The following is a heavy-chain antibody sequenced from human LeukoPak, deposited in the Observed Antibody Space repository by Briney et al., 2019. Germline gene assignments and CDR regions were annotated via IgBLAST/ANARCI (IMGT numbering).Heavy chain of an antibody. Sequence: GGSLRLSCAASGFTFSDYYMSWIRQAPGKGLEWVSYISSSGSTIYYADSVKGRFTISRDNAKNSLYLQMNSLRAEDTAVYYCARDRVNTAMPNYFDYWGQGTLVTVSS. J-gene: IGHJ4*02. CDR2: ISSSGSTI. V-gene: IGHV3-11*04. CDR3: ARDRVNTAMPNYFDY. D-gene: IGHD5-18*01. CDR1: GFTFSDYY.